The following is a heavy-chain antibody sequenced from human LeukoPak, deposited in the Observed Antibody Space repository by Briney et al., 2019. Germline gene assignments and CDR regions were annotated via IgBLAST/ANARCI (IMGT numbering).Heavy chain of an antibody. CDR1: GYTFTGYY. CDR3: ARDLAGPYYYDSSGVDY. Sequence: ASVKVSCKASGYTFTGYYMHWVRQAPGQGLEWMGRINPNSGGTNYAQKFQGRVTMTRDTSISTAYMELSRLRSDDTAVHYCARDLAGPYYYDSSGVDYWGQGTLVTVSS. D-gene: IGHD3-22*01. CDR2: INPNSGGT. V-gene: IGHV1-2*06. J-gene: IGHJ4*02.